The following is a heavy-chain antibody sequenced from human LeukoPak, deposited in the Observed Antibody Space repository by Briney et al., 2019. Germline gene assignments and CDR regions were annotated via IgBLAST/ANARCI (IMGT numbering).Heavy chain of an antibody. D-gene: IGHD3-9*01. CDR2: INPNSGGT. V-gene: IGHV1-2*02. CDR3: ARALRDILTGYYYFDY. Sequence: ASVKVSCKASGYTFTGYYMHWVRQAPGQGLEWMGWINPNSGGTNYAQKFQGRVTMTRDTSISTAYMELSRLRSDETAVYYCARALRDILTGYYYFDYWGQGTLVTVSS. CDR1: GYTFTGYY. J-gene: IGHJ4*02.